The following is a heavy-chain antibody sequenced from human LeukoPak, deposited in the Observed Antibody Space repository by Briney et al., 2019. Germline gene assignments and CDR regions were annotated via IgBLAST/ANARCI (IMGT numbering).Heavy chain of an antibody. J-gene: IGHJ4*02. CDR3: ARDSTALRGEQWLVRPVVNYFDY. CDR1: GFTFSSYG. Sequence: PGGSLRLSCAASGFTFSSYGMSWVRQAPGKGLEWVSAISGNGGDTFYADSVKGRFTNSRDNSKNTLYLQMSSLRAEDTAVYYCARDSTALRGEQWLVRPVVNYFDYWGQGTLVTVSS. V-gene: IGHV3-23*01. D-gene: IGHD6-19*01. CDR2: ISGNGGDT.